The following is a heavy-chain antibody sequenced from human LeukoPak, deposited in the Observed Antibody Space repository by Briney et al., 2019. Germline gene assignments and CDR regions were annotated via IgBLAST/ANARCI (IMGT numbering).Heavy chain of an antibody. V-gene: IGHV3-21*01. CDR3: AAGAHFDY. CDR2: ISTTSSYI. J-gene: IGHJ4*02. Sequence: GGSLRLSCAASGFTFSSYSMNWVRQAPGKGLEWVSSISTTSSYIYYADSVKGRFTISRDNSKNTLYLQMNSLRAEDTAVYYCAAGAHFDYWGQGTLVTVSS. CDR1: GFTFSSYS.